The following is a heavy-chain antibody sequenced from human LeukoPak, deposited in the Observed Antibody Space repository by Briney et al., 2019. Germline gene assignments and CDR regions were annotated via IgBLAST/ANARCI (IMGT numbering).Heavy chain of an antibody. V-gene: IGHV4-59*01. D-gene: IGHD6-13*01. Sequence: SETLSLTCTVSGGSISGYYWSWIRQPPGKGLEWIGYIYSSGTTNYNPSLKSQITISLDTSKNQFSLKLSSVTAADTAVYYCARSRYGSSWYFDYWGQGTLVIVSS. CDR2: IYSSGTT. CDR3: ARSRYGSSWYFDY. J-gene: IGHJ4*02. CDR1: GGSISGYY.